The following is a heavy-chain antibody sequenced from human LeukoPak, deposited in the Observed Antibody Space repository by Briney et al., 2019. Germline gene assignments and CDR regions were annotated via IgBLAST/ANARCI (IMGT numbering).Heavy chain of an antibody. CDR1: GFTFSVYS. Sequence: GGSLRLSCAASGFTFSVYSMNWVRQAPGKGLEWVSSISSSSSYIFYADSVKGRFTISRDNAKNSLYLQMNSLRAEDTAVYYCARALSSGWYLLDVWGQGTTVTVSS. CDR3: ARALSSGWYLLDV. CDR2: ISSSSSYI. V-gene: IGHV3-21*04. J-gene: IGHJ6*02. D-gene: IGHD6-19*01.